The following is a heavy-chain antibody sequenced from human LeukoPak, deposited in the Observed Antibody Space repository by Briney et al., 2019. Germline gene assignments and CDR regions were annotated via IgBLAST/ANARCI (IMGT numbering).Heavy chain of an antibody. CDR3: AREPRLGYCSSTSCYDY. CDR1: GFTVSSNY. CDR2: VYSGGST. Sequence: GGSLRLSCSASGFTVSSNYMGWVRQAPGKGLEWGSVVYSGGSTYYADSVKGRFTISRDNSKNTLYLQMNSLRAEDTAVYYCAREPRLGYCSSTSCYDYWGQGTLVTVSS. D-gene: IGHD2-2*01. V-gene: IGHV3-53*01. J-gene: IGHJ4*02.